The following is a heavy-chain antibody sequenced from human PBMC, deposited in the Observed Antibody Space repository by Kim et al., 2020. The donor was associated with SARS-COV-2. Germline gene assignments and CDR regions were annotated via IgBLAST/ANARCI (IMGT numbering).Heavy chain of an antibody. CDR3: ASSYSSGWYYFDY. V-gene: IGHV3-21*01. D-gene: IGHD6-19*01. J-gene: IGHJ4*02. Sequence: YADSVKGRCTRSRDNAKNSLYLQMNSLRAEDTAVYYCASSYSSGWYYFDYWGQGTLVTVSS.